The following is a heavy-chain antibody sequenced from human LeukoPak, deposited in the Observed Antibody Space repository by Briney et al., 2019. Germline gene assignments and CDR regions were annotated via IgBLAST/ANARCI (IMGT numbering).Heavy chain of an antibody. CDR2: INHSGST. V-gene: IGHV4-34*01. CDR3: ATRGIVGATTVGYYFDY. CDR1: GGSFSGYY. D-gene: IGHD1-26*01. Sequence: SETLSLTCAVYGGSFSGYYWSWIRQPPVKGLEWIGEINHSGSTNYNPSLKSRVTISVDTSKNQFSLKLSSVTAADTAVYYCATRGIVGATTVGYYFDYWGQGTLVTVSS. J-gene: IGHJ4*02.